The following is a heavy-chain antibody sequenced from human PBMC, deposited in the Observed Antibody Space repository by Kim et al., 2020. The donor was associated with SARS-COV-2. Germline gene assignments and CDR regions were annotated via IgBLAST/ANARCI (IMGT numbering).Heavy chain of an antibody. V-gene: IGHV3-30-3*01. Sequence: SNKYYADSVKGRFTISRGNSKNTLYLQMTSLRAEDTAVYYCARDWGSGWGEWGQGTLVTVSS. J-gene: IGHJ4*02. CDR3: ARDWGSGWGE. D-gene: IGHD6-19*01. CDR2: SNK.